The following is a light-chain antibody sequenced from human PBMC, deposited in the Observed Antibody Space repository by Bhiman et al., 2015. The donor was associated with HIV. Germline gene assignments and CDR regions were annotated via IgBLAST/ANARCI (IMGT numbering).Light chain of an antibody. CDR1: SSDVGAYDY. J-gene: IGLJ2*01. CDR2: DVN. V-gene: IGLV2-14*01. CDR3: SSYASSGPSHVI. Sequence: QSALTQPASMSGSPGQSITISCTGTSSDVGAYDYVSWYQQLPGKAPKLMIYDVNERPSGVSDRFSGSKSAYTASLTISGLQAEDEADYYCSSYASSGPSHVIFGGGTKLTVL.